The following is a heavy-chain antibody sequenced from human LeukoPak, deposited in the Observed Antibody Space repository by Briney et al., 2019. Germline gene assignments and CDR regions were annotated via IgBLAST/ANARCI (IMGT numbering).Heavy chain of an antibody. J-gene: IGHJ4*02. V-gene: IGHV3-48*01. CDR1: GFTVSSNE. CDR3: ANDLGWIQLNLG. Sequence: GGSLRLSCAASGFTVSSNEMSWVRQAPGKGLEWVSYISSSSSTIYYADSVKGRFTISRDNSKNTVYLQMNSLRAEDTAVYYCANDLGWIQLNLGRGQGTLVTVSS. CDR2: ISSSSSTI. D-gene: IGHD5-18*01.